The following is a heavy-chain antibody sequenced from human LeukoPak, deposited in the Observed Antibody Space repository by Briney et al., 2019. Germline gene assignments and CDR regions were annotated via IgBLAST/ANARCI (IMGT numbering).Heavy chain of an antibody. D-gene: IGHD3-3*01. CDR2: IYYSGST. Sequence: LRLSCAASGFTFSDHDMDWVRQPPGKGLEWIGSIYYSGSTYYNPSLKSRVTISVDTSKNQFSLKLSSVTAADTAVYYCARHSTSDYDFWSGYPDCFDYWGQGTLVTVSS. V-gene: IGHV4-39*01. CDR3: ARHSTSDYDFWSGYPDCFDY. J-gene: IGHJ4*02. CDR1: GFTFSDHD.